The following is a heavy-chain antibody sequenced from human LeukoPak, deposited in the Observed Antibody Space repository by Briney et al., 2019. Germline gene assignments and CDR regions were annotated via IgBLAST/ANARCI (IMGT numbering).Heavy chain of an antibody. CDR1: GFSISSGYL. D-gene: IGHD3-10*01. J-gene: IGHJ5*02. CDR2: IYNRGST. Sequence: WGTLCLTCAVSGFSISSGYLWGCLRQPPGRVQEWIGSIYNRGSTYYNTSVKSRVTISVDTSKNQFSLKLSSVTAADTAVYYCAALWFGEWNFDPWGQGTLVTVSS. V-gene: IGHV4-38-2*01. CDR3: AALWFGEWNFDP.